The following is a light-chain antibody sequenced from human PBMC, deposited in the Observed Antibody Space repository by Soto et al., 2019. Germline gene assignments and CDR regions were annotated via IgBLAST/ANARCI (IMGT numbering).Light chain of an antibody. Sequence: DIVLTQSPGTLSLSPGEKATLFCRASEHIIGRSLAWYKQKPGQSPNIVLFGASRRATGIPDRFSGSGSGTEFILTGSRLEPEDFALYFCQQYATSPLTVGGGTTLEIK. CDR2: GAS. CDR3: QQYATSPLT. CDR1: EHIIGRS. V-gene: IGKV3-20*01. J-gene: IGKJ4*01.